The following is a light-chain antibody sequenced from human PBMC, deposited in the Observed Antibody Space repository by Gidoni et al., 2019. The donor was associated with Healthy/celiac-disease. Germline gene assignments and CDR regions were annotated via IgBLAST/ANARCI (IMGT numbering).Light chain of an antibody. CDR3: QQYGSSPPIT. J-gene: IGKJ5*01. V-gene: IGKV3D-20*01. Sequence: EILLTQFPATLSLSSGEKATLSCGASQSVSSSYLAWYQQKPGLAPRLLIYDASSRATGIPDRFSGSGSGTDFTLTISRLEPEDFAVYYCQQYGSSPPITFGQGTRLEIK. CDR1: QSVSSSY. CDR2: DAS.